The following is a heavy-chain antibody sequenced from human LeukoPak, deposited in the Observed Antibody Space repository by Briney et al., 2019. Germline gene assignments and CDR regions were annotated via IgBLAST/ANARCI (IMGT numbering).Heavy chain of an antibody. Sequence: GGSLRLSCAASGFTFSGSAIHWVRQASGKGLEWLGRIRSKANSYATAYGASVEGRLTISRDDSNNTAYLQMNSLITEDTAVYFCTALGIAAAGMDYWGQGTLVTVSS. V-gene: IGHV3-73*01. CDR1: GFTFSGSA. CDR2: IRSKANSYAT. J-gene: IGHJ4*02. CDR3: TALGIAAAGMDY. D-gene: IGHD6-13*01.